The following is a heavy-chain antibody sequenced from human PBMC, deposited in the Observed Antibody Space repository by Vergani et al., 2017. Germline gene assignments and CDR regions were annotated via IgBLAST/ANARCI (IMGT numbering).Heavy chain of an antibody. D-gene: IGHD2-2*02. CDR1: GFALNRHA. V-gene: IGHV3-30-3*01. CDR2: ISFDGTNE. Sequence: QVQLVESGGGVVQPGTSLRLSCVVSGFALNRHAMYWVRQAPGKGLEWVVGISFDGTNEYYPDLVKGRFTISRDIAKNTLYLQVRSLRLEDTGVYHCVRDRGRXVGGRCYTEAWDYWGQGTPVTVSS. CDR3: VRDRGRXVGGRCYTEAWDY. J-gene: IGHJ4*02.